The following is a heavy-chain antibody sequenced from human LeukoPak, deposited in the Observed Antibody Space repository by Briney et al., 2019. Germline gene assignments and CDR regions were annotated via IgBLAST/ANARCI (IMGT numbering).Heavy chain of an antibody. CDR1: GFTFSSYS. D-gene: IGHD4-11*01. CDR3: ARDTDYSLGAFDI. V-gene: IGHV3-48*01. Sequence: GGSLRLSCAASGFTFSSYSMNWVRQAPGKGLEWVSYISSSSSTIYYADSVKGRFTISRDNAKNSLYLQMNSLRAEDTAVYYCARDTDYSLGAFDIWGQGTMVTVSS. J-gene: IGHJ3*02. CDR2: ISSSSSTI.